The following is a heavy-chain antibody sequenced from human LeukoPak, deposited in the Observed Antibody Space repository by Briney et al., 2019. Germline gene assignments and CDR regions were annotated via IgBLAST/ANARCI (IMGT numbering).Heavy chain of an antibody. CDR1: GFTFSSYA. V-gene: IGHV3-23*01. CDR3: AKPLYFYGAFDI. CDR2: ISGSGGST. D-gene: IGHD3-3*01. J-gene: IGHJ3*02. Sequence: PGGSLRLSCAASGFTFSSYAMSWVRQAPGKGLEWVSAISGSGGSTYYADSVKGRFTISRDNSKNTLYLQMNSLRAENTAVYYCAKPLYFYGAFDIWGQGTMVTVSS.